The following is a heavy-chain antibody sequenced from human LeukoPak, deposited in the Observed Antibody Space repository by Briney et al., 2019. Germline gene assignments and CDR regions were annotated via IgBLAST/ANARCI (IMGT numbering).Heavy chain of an antibody. CDR3: ARDHRSSGPFDY. D-gene: IGHD3-22*01. CDR2: INHSGST. CDR1: GGSFSGYY. J-gene: IGHJ4*02. Sequence: SETLSLTCAVYGGSFSGYYWSWIRQPPGKGLEWVGEINHSGSTNYNPSLKSRVTISVDTSKNQFSLKLSSVTAADTAVYYCARDHRSSGPFDYWGQGTLVTVSS. V-gene: IGHV4-34*01.